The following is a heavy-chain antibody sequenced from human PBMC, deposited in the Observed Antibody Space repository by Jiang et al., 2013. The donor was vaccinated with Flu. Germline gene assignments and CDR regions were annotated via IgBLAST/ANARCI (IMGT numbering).Heavy chain of an antibody. CDR2: INPGDSNT. Sequence: ESGAEVKKPGESLKISCKGSGYTFTNYWIGWVRQMPGKGLQWMGIINPGDSNTRYSPSFQGQVAISADKSINTAYLQWSSLKASDTAMYYCTRMYNTYGYYYFDMDVWGQGTTVTVSS. V-gene: IGHV5-51*03. J-gene: IGHJ6*02. D-gene: IGHD1-1*01. CDR3: TRMYNTYGYYYFDMDV. CDR1: GYTFTNYW.